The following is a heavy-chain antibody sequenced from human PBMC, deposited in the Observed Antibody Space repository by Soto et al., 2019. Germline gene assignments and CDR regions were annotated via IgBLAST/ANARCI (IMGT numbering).Heavy chain of an antibody. CDR3: AKGGLYGDYVGY. V-gene: IGHV3-23*01. CDR1: GFTFSSYA. CDR2: ISGSGGST. D-gene: IGHD2-2*02. Sequence: EVQLLESGGGLVQPGGSLRLSCAASGFTFSSYAMSWVRQAPGKGLEWVSAISGSGGSTYYADSVKGRFTISRDNSKNTLDLQMNSLRAEDTAVYYCAKGGLYGDYVGYWGQGTLVTVSS. J-gene: IGHJ4*02.